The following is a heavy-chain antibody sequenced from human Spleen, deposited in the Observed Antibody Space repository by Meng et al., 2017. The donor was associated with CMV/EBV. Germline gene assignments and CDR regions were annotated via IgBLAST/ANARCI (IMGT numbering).Heavy chain of an antibody. Sequence: GESLKISCAASGFTFSTYWMSWVRQAPGKGLEWVANIKQDVNEKSYVDSVKGRFTISRDNGKNSLYLQMNNLRAEDTAVYYCATPLGINDFWSGYPNYGMDVWGQGTTVTVSS. CDR1: GFTFSTYW. D-gene: IGHD3-3*01. J-gene: IGHJ6*02. CDR2: IKQDVNEK. CDR3: ATPLGINDFWSGYPNYGMDV. V-gene: IGHV3-7*01.